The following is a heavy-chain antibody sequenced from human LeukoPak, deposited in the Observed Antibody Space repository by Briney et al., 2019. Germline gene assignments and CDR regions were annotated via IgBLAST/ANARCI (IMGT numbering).Heavy chain of an antibody. V-gene: IGHV1-69*05. CDR1: GGTFSSYA. J-gene: IGHJ6*03. CDR2: IIPIFGTA. CDR3: ARDWKVRSGPSETNYYYYYMDV. D-gene: IGHD6-19*01. Sequence: GSSVKVSCKASGGTFSSYAISWVRQAPGQGLEWMGRIIPIFGTANCAQKFQGRVTITTDESTSTAYMELSSLRSEDTAVYYCARDWKVRSGPSETNYYYYYMDVWGKGTTVTVSS.